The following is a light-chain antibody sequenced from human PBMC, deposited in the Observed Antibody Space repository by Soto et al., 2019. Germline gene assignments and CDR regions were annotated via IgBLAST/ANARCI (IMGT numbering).Light chain of an antibody. Sequence: EIVMTQSPATLSVSPGXRATLSCRASQGIGSTLAWYQQKPGQTPKLLIYDASTRATGVPARFSGGGSGTEFTLTINSLQSEDFAVYYCQRYNRWPLSFGGGTKVDIK. J-gene: IGKJ4*01. CDR1: QGIGST. CDR3: QRYNRWPLS. CDR2: DAS. V-gene: IGKV3-15*01.